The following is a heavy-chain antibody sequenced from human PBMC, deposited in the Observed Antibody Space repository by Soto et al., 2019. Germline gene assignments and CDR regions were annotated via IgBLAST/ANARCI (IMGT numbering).Heavy chain of an antibody. V-gene: IGHV2-5*02. CDR2: IYWDDDK. Sequence: QITLKESGPTLVKPTQTLTLTCTFSGFSLSTTGVGVGWIRQPAGKALEWLALIYWDDDKRYSPSLKSRLTIAKDTSKTQVALTLADMDPADTASYTCTHAKLYCIDTYCAAWFDCWGQGPVVNVSS. D-gene: IGHD2-15*01. J-gene: IGHJ4*02. CDR1: GFSLSTTGVG. CDR3: THAKLYCIDTYCAAWFDC.